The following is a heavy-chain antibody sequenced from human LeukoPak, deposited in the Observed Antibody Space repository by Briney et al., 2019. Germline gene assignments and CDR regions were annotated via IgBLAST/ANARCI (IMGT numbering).Heavy chain of an antibody. J-gene: IGHJ4*02. CDR2: ITISSSSI. D-gene: IGHD6-13*01. CDR1: EFTFSYYS. V-gene: IGHV3-48*01. Sequence: GRSLRLSCAASEFTFSYYSMNWVRQAPGKGLEWVSYITISSSSIYYADSVKGRFTISRDNAKNSLYLQMNSLRVEDTAVYYCAREPTYSSSWYTTCDYWGQGTVVTVSS. CDR3: AREPTYSSSWYTTCDY.